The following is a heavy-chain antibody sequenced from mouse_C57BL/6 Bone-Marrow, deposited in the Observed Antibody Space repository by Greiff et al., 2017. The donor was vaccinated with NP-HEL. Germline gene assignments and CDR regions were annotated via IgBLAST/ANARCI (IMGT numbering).Heavy chain of an antibody. Sequence: QVQLKQSGAELARPGASVKLSCKASGYTFTSYGISWVKQRTGQGLEWIGEIYPRSGNTYYNEKFKGKATLTADKSSSTAYMELRSLTSEDSAVYFCDNYGSSSAYWGQGTLVTVSA. J-gene: IGHJ3*01. V-gene: IGHV1-81*01. CDR1: GYTFTSYG. D-gene: IGHD1-1*01. CDR2: IYPRSGNT. CDR3: DNYGSSSAY.